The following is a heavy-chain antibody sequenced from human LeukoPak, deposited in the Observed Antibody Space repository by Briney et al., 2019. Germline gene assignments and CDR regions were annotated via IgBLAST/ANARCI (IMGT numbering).Heavy chain of an antibody. V-gene: IGHV3-23*01. CDR3: ARSKTTAAAGVGGTFDY. CDR2: VSGGGGSR. CDR1: EFTFSRYA. D-gene: IGHD6-13*01. Sequence: GGSLRLSCAASEFTFSRYAMSWVRQAPGQGLEWVSAVSGGGGSRYYADSVKGRFTISRDNPKNTLYLQMDSLRAEDTAVYHCARSKTTAAAGVGGTFDYWGQGTLVTVSS. J-gene: IGHJ4*02.